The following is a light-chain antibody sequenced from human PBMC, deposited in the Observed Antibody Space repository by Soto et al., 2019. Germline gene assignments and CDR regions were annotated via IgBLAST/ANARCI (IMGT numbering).Light chain of an antibody. V-gene: IGKV3-20*01. CDR1: QSVSSSY. CDR3: QQYGSSPGT. Sequence: EIVSTQSPGTLSLSPGERATLSCRASQSVSSSYLAWYQQKLGQAPRLLIYGASSRATGIPDRFSGSGSGTDFTLTISRLEPEDFAVYYCQQYGSSPGTFGQGTKVDIK. J-gene: IGKJ1*01. CDR2: GAS.